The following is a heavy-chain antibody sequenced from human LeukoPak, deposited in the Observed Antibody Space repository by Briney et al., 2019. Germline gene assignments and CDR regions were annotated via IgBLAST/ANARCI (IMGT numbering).Heavy chain of an antibody. CDR2: INHSGST. J-gene: IGHJ3*01. V-gene: IGHV4-34*01. Sequence: SETLSLTCAVYGGSFSGYYWSWIRQPPGKGLEWIGEINHSGSTNYNPSLKSRVTMSVDTSKNQFSLKLSSVTAADTAVYYCASSIAAAGTGRGAFDVWGQGTMVTVSS. D-gene: IGHD6-13*01. CDR1: GGSFSGYY. CDR3: ASSIAAAGTGRGAFDV.